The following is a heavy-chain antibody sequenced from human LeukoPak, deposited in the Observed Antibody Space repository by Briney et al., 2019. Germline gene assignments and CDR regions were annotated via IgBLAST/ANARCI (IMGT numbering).Heavy chain of an antibody. CDR1: GFTFSNYW. J-gene: IGHJ4*02. CDR3: VKDRRSGSYSRLFDY. V-gene: IGHV3-74*01. Sequence: GGSLRLSCAASGFTFSNYWMHWVRQAPGKGLVWVSRINGDESSTTYADSVKGRFTISRDNSKNTLYLQMSSLRAEDTAVYYCVKDRRSGSYSRLFDYWGQGTLVTVSS. D-gene: IGHD1-26*01. CDR2: INGDESST.